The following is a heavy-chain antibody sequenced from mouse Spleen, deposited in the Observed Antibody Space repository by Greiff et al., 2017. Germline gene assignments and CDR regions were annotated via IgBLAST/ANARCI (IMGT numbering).Heavy chain of an antibody. J-gene: IGHJ3*01. CDR2: ISDGGSYT. V-gene: IGHV5-4*01. Sequence: EVQLVESGGGLVKPGGSLKLSCAASGFTFSSYAMSWVRQTPEKRLEWVATISDGGSYTYYPDNVKGRFTISRDNAKNNLYLQMSHLKSEDTAMYYCARKAETAPSWFAYWGQGTLVTVSA. D-gene: IGHD3-2*01. CDR1: GFTFSSYA. CDR3: ARKAETAPSWFAY.